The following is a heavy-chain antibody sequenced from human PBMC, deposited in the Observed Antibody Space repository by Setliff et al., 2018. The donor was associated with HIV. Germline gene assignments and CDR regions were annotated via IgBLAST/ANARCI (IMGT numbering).Heavy chain of an antibody. V-gene: IGHV4-39*01. D-gene: IGHD3-22*01. CDR3: ASRIYYYDSNNFLREEGFDP. CDR2: ISHSGNT. J-gene: IGHJ5*02. CDR1: GGSVTNTKSY. Sequence: SETLSLTCTVSGGSVTNTKSYWGWIRQPPGKGLEWIASISHSGNTYYNPSLNSRVTISLDTSKNQFSLKLTSVTAADTAVYYCASRIYYYDSNNFLREEGFDPWGQGTLVTVSS.